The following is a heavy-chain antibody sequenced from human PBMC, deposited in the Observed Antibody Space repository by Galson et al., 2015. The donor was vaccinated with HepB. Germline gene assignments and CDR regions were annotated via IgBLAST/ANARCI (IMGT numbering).Heavy chain of an antibody. CDR2: IIPIFGTA. CDR1: GGTFSSYA. Sequence: SVKVSCKASGGTFSSYAISWVRQAPGQGLEWMGGIIPIFGTANYARKFQGRVTITADESTSTAYMELSSRRSEDTAVYYCARDPLTVTYGMDVWGQGTTVTVSS. V-gene: IGHV1-69*13. J-gene: IGHJ6*02. D-gene: IGHD4-11*01. CDR3: ARDPLTVTYGMDV.